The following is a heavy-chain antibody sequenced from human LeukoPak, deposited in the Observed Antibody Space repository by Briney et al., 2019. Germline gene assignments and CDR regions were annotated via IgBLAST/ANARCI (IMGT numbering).Heavy chain of an antibody. D-gene: IGHD4-11*01. Sequence: GRCLRLSCAASGFTFRTYSMNWVRQAPGKGLEWVSSISSGGGYIYYADSVKGRFTISRDNAKNSLYLQMNSLRVEDTAVYYCASEIPSAPTAFDSWGQGTLVTVSS. V-gene: IGHV3-21*01. CDR2: ISSGGGYI. CDR3: ASEIPSAPTAFDS. CDR1: GFTFRTYS. J-gene: IGHJ4*02.